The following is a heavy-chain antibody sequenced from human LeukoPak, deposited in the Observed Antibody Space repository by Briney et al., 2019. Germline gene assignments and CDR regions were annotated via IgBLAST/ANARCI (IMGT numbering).Heavy chain of an antibody. J-gene: IGHJ4*02. CDR2: ISSSSSYI. CDR1: GFTFSSYS. D-gene: IGHD1-1*01. V-gene: IGHV3-21*01. Sequence: PGGSLRLSCAASGFTFSSYSMNWVRQAPGKGLEWVSSISSSSSYIYYADSVKGRFTISRDNAKNSLYLQMNSLRAEDTAVYYCARVNPPDPQELIYYFDYWGQGTLVTVSS. CDR3: ARVNPPDPQELIYYFDY.